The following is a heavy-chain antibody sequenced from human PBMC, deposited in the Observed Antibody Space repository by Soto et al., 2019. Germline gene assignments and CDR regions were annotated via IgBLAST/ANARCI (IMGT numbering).Heavy chain of an antibody. J-gene: IGHJ4*02. V-gene: IGHV3-74*01. CDR2: INSGASTT. CDR1: GFTFSSYW. CDR3: ARGPSGWFGYDY. Sequence: LRLSCAASGFTFSSYWMHWVRQAPGKGLVWVSRINSGASTTNYADSVKGRFTISRDNAKNTLYLQMDSLTAEDTAVYYCARGPSGWFGYDYWGQGTLVTVSS. D-gene: IGHD6-19*01.